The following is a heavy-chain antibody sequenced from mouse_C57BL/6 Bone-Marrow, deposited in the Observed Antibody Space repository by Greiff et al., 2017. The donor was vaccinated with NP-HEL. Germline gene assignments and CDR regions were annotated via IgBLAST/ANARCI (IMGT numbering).Heavy chain of an antibody. Sequence: EVQLQQSGAELVRPGASVKLSCTASGFNIKDDYMHWVKQRPEQGLEWIGWIDPENGDTEYASKFQGKATITADTSSNTAYLQLSSLTSEDTPVYYCTTGYYYGSRDYFDYWGQGTTLTVSS. CDR2: IDPENGDT. V-gene: IGHV14-4*01. CDR1: GFNIKDDY. CDR3: TTGYYYGSRDYFDY. J-gene: IGHJ2*01. D-gene: IGHD1-1*01.